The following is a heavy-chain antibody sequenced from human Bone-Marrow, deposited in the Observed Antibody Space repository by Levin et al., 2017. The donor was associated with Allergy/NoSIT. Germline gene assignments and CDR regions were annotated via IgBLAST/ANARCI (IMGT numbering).Heavy chain of an antibody. Sequence: VASVKVSCKASGGTFSSHGISWVRQAPGQGLEWMGGIIPIFDSANYAQNFHGRLTITADESTSTAYIELSSLRSEDTALYYCATTGIASAANYFGYWGQGTLVTVSS. CDR2: IIPIFDSA. D-gene: IGHD2-2*01. V-gene: IGHV1-69*13. CDR1: GGTFSSHG. J-gene: IGHJ4*02. CDR3: ATTGIASAANYFGY.